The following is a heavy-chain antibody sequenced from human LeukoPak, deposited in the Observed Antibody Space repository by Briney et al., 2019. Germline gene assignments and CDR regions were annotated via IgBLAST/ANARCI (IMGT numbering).Heavy chain of an antibody. CDR2: IYYTGAT. CDR3: ARYGGSVWVIDN. J-gene: IGHJ4*02. D-gene: IGHD6-19*01. V-gene: IGHV4-59*08. CDR1: GGSISSYY. Sequence: PSETLSLTCTVSGGSISSYYWTWIRQPPGKGLEWIGYIYYTGATSYNPSLKSRVTISVDTSKKQFSPKLTSVTAADTAVYYCARYGGSVWVIDNWGQGTLVTVSS.